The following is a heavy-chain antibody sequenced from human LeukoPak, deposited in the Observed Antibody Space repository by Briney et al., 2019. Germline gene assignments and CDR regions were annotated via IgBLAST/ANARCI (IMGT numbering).Heavy chain of an antibody. CDR3: AKGSWYGSSSDADY. D-gene: IGHD6-6*01. J-gene: IGHJ4*02. V-gene: IGHV3-30*18. CDR1: GFTFSTYA. Sequence: GSLRLSCAASGFTFSTYAMSWVRQAPGKGLEWVAVMSRDGSNKYYVDSVEGRFTVSRDSSKNTLYLQMDSLRTEDTAVYYCAKGSWYGSSSDADYWGQGTLVTVSS. CDR2: MSRDGSNK.